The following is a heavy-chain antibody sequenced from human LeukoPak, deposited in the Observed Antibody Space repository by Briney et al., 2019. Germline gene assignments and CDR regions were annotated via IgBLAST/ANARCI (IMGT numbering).Heavy chain of an antibody. CDR2: IYYSGST. V-gene: IGHV4-59*08. CDR1: GGSISSYY. D-gene: IGHD6-6*01. Sequence: KSSETLSLTCTVSGGSISSYYWSWIRQPPGKGLEWIGYIYYSGSTNYNPSLKSRVTISVDTSKNQFSLKLSSVTAADTAVYYCARLVIAALNWFDPWGQGTLVTVSS. CDR3: ARLVIAALNWFDP. J-gene: IGHJ5*02.